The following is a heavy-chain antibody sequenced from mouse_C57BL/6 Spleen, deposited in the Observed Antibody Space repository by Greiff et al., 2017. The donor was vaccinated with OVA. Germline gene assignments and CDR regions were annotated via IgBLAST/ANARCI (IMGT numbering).Heavy chain of an antibody. CDR3: AREGAYGNFASWFAY. Sequence: VQLQQPGAKLVKPGASVKMSCKASGYTFTSYWITWVKQRPGQGLEWIGDIYPGSGSTNYNEKFKSKATLTVDTSSSTAYMQLSSLTSEDSAVYYCAREGAYGNFASWFAYWGQGTLVTGSA. V-gene: IGHV1-55*01. CDR2: IYPGSGST. CDR1: GYTFTSYW. J-gene: IGHJ3*01. D-gene: IGHD2-1*01.